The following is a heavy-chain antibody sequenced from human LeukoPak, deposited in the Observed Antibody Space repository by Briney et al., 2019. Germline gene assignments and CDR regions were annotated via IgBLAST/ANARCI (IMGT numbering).Heavy chain of an antibody. Sequence: ASVKVSCKASGYTFSSYYMHWVRQAPGQGLEWMGIINPTGGSTSYAQKFQGRVTMTRDTSTSTVYMEVSSLRSEDTAVYYCARGGLRYFDWFDYWGQGTLVTVSS. CDR3: ARGGLRYFDWFDY. J-gene: IGHJ4*02. CDR1: GYTFSSYY. CDR2: INPTGGST. V-gene: IGHV1-46*01. D-gene: IGHD3-9*01.